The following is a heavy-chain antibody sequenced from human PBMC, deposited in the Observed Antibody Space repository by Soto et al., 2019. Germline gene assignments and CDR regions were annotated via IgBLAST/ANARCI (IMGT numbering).Heavy chain of an antibody. D-gene: IGHD6-19*01. J-gene: IGHJ6*02. CDR1: GLIFSDYH. CDR3: AMLGGWSGGSSGMDV. CDR2: IRRKANSYTT. V-gene: IGHV3-72*01. Sequence: EVQLVESGGGLVQPGGSLRLSCAASGLIFSDYHMDWVRQAPGKGLEWVGRIRRKANSYTTEYAASVKGRFTISRDDSETSLYLQMNSLKCEDTAVYYCAMLGGWSGGSSGMDVWGQGATVTVSS.